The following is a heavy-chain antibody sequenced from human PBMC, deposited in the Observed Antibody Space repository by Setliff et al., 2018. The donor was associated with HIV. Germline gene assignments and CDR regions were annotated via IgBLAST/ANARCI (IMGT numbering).Heavy chain of an antibody. CDR3: ARHLYGGYTGGFDY. Sequence: LSLTCTVSGGSISSSSYYWGWIRQPPGKGLEWIGSIYYSGSTYYTPSLKSRVTISVDTSKNQFSLKLSSVTAADTAVYYCARHLYGGYTGGFDYWGQGTLVTVSS. CDR1: GGSISSSSYY. V-gene: IGHV4-39*01. D-gene: IGHD5-12*01. CDR2: IYYSGST. J-gene: IGHJ4*02.